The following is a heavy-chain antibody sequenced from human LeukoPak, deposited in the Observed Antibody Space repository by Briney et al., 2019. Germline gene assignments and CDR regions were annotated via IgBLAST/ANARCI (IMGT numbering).Heavy chain of an antibody. CDR1: GGSISRYY. J-gene: IGHJ6*03. CDR3: ARETSQKGAHYMDV. CDR2: IYYSGST. D-gene: IGHD3-16*01. Sequence: SETLSLTCTVSGGSISRYYWSWIRQPPGKGLEWIGYIYYSGSTNYNPSLKSRVTISVDTSKNQFSLKLSSVTAADTAVYYCARETSQKGAHYMDVWGKGTTVTISS. V-gene: IGHV4-59*01.